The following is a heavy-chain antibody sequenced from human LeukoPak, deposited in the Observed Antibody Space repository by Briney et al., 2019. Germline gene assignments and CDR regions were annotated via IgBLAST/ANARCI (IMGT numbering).Heavy chain of an antibody. J-gene: IGHJ4*02. D-gene: IGHD6-13*01. V-gene: IGHV1-2*02. CDR2: INPNSGGT. Sequence: EASVKVCCNAAGYTFTGYYMHWVRQAPGQGLERKGWINPNSGGTNYAQKFQGRVTMTRATSISTAYMELSRLRSDDTAVYYCARGPAAAGTIDYWGQGTLVTVSS. CDR1: GYTFTGYY. CDR3: ARGPAAAGTIDY.